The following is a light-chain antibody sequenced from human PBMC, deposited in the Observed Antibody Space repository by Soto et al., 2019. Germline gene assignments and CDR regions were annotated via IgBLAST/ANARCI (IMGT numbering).Light chain of an antibody. Sequence: QSALTQPASVSGSPGQSITISCTGTSSDVGNTYNYVSWYQHHPGKAPKVIIYEVSNRPSGVSNRFSGSKSDNTASLTISGLQAEDEDDYYCSSYRSSSTNVVFGGGTKLTVL. CDR3: SSYRSSSTNVV. CDR1: SSDVGNTYNY. CDR2: EVS. V-gene: IGLV2-14*01. J-gene: IGLJ2*01.